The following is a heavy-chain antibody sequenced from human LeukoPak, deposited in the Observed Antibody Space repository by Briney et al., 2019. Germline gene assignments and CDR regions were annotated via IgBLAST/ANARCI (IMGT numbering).Heavy chain of an antibody. J-gene: IGHJ4*02. V-gene: IGHV3-23*01. CDR2: VSGSGGST. Sequence: PGGSLRLSCAASGFTFSSYAMNWVRQAPGKGLEWVSAVSGSGGSTYYADSVKGRFTISRDNSKNTLYLQMNSLRAEDTAVYYCARAGYSSSWYFDYRGQGTLVTVSS. CDR1: GFTFSSYA. D-gene: IGHD6-13*01. CDR3: ARAGYSSSWYFDY.